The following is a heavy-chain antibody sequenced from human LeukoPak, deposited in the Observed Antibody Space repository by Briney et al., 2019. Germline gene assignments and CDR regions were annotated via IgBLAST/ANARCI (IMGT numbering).Heavy chain of an antibody. Sequence: GGSLRLSCAASGFTFSSYSMNWVRQAPGKGLEWVSSISSSSSYIYYADSVKGRFTISRDNAKNSLYPQMNGLRAEDTAVYYCARPLVYYDSSGYYPLDYWGQGTLVTVSS. J-gene: IGHJ4*02. CDR1: GFTFSSYS. CDR3: ARPLVYYDSSGYYPLDY. V-gene: IGHV3-21*01. CDR2: ISSSSSYI. D-gene: IGHD3-22*01.